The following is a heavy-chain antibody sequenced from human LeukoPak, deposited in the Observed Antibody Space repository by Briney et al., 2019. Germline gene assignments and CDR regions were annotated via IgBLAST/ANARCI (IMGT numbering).Heavy chain of an antibody. J-gene: IGHJ4*02. CDR1: GGSVVNDGDY. Sequence: SQTLSLACTVSGGSVVNDGDYWNWLRQHPGRGLEWIAFIYYSGAASYNPSLKSRVTISVDTSTNQFSLKLTSVTGAETAVYFCARGRYYGFSGDSWGQGTLVTVSS. CDR2: IYYSGAA. V-gene: IGHV4-31*03. CDR3: ARGRYYGFSGDS. D-gene: IGHD3-10*01.